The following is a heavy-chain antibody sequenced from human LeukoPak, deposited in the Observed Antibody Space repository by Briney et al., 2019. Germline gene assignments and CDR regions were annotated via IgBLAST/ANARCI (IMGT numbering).Heavy chain of an antibody. CDR3: ARGEAFDI. CDR2: INHSGST. V-gene: IGHV4-34*01. CDR1: GGSFSGYY. J-gene: IGHJ3*02. Sequence: SETLSLTCAVYGGSFSGYYWSWIRQPPGKGLEWIGEINHSGSTNYNTSLKSRVTISVDTSKNQFSLKLSSVTAADTAVYYCARGEAFDIWGQGTMVTVSS.